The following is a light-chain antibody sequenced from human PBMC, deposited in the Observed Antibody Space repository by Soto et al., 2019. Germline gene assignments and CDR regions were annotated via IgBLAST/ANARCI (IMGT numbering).Light chain of an antibody. CDR3: QSYDSSLSGWV. CDR1: SSNIGAGYD. Sequence: QSVLTHPPSVSGAPGQRVTISCTGSSSNIGAGYDVHWYQQLPGTAPKLLIYGNSNRPSGVPDRFSGSNSGTSASLAITGLQAEDEADYYCQSYDSSLSGWVFGGGTKVTVL. V-gene: IGLV1-40*01. CDR2: GNS. J-gene: IGLJ3*02.